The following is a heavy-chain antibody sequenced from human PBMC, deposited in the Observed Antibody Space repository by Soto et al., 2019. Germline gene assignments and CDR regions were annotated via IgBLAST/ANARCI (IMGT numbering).Heavy chain of an antibody. CDR1: GFSISSYC. CDR3: ARLGVYYHDSSGQMGDVYYFDY. J-gene: IGHJ4*02. D-gene: IGHD3-22*01. V-gene: IGHV4-59*08. CDR2: IYYSGST. Sequence: SETLSVTCTFAGFSISSYCWSLIRQPPGKGLEWIGYIYYSGSTNYNPSLKSRVTISVDTSKNQFSLKLSSVTAADTAVYYCARLGVYYHDSSGQMGDVYYFDYWGQGTQVTSPQ.